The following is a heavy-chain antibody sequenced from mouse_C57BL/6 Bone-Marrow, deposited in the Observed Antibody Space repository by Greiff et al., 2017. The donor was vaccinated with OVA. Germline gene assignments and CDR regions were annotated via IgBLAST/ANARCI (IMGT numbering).Heavy chain of an antibody. J-gene: IGHJ3*01. V-gene: IGHV7-3*01. CDR1: GFTFTDYY. CDR3: ATISYDYSWFAY. CDR2: IRNKANGYTT. Sequence: EVMLVESGGGLVQPGGSLSLSCAASGFTFTDYYMSWVRQPPGKALEWLGFIRNKANGYTTEYSVSVQGRFTISSDNSQSILYLQMKALRAEDSATYYCATISYDYSWFAYWGQGTLVTVSA. D-gene: IGHD2-4*01.